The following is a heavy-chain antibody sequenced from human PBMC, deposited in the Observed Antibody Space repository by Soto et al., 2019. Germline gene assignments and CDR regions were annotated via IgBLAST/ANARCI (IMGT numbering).Heavy chain of an antibody. CDR1: GGSISSSSYY. V-gene: IGHV4-39*01. CDR2: IYYSGST. D-gene: IGHD2-15*01. J-gene: IGHJ6*03. CDR3: ARGRYCSGGSCYVSSFNYYYYYMDV. Sequence: SETLSLTCTFSGGSISSSSYYWGWIRQPPGKGLEWIGSIYYSGSTYYNPSLKSRVTISVDTSKNQFSLKLSSVTAADTAVYYCARGRYCSGGSCYVSSFNYYYYYMDVWGKGTTVTVSS.